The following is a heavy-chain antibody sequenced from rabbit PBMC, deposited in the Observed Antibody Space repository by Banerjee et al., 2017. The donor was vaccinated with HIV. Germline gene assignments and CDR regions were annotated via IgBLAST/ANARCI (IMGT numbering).Heavy chain of an antibody. V-gene: IGHV1S40*01. Sequence: QSLEESGGGLVKPEGSLTLTCKASGFSFSSGYYMCWVRQAPGKGLELIGCIYTGGGNTYYATWAKGRFTISKTSSTTVTLQMTSLTAADTATYFCARGTGDSSGWGDLWGPGTLVTVS. CDR2: IYTGGGNT. D-gene: IGHD4-1*01. CDR3: ARGTGDSSGWGDL. J-gene: IGHJ4*01. CDR1: GFSFSSGYY.